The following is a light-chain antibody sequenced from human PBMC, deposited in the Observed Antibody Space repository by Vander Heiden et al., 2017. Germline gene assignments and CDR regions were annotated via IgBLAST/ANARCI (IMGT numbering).Light chain of an antibody. Sequence: EIGLTQSPATLSLSPGERATLSCRASQSVSIYLAWYHQKPGQAPRLLIYDASNRATGIPARFSGSGSGTDFTLTINSLEPEDFAVYFCQHRSTWPLTFGGGTKVEIK. CDR3: QHRSTWPLT. CDR2: DAS. V-gene: IGKV3-11*01. J-gene: IGKJ4*01. CDR1: QSVSIY.